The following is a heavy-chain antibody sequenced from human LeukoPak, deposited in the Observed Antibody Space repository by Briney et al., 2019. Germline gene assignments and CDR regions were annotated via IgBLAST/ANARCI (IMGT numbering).Heavy chain of an antibody. Sequence: PGGSLRLSCAASGFTVSSYYMNWVRQAPGKELEGGSVIYTGGGRYYADSVRGRFTISRDTSKNVVFLKMNSLRVEDTAVYYCARGIDYWGRGTLVTVSS. CDR2: IYTGGGR. V-gene: IGHV3-53*01. J-gene: IGHJ4*02. CDR3: ARGIDY. CDR1: GFTVSSYY.